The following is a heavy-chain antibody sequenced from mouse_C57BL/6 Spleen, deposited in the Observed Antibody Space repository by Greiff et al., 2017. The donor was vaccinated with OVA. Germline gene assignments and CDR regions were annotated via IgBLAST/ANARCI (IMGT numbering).Heavy chain of an antibody. V-gene: IGHV5-4*01. CDR1: GFTFSSYA. CDR2: ISDGGSYT. CDR3: AIDRGFAY. J-gene: IGHJ3*01. Sequence: EVTLVESGGGLVKPGGSLKLSCAASGFTFSSYAMSWVRQTPEKRLEWVATISDGGSYTYYPDNVKGRFTISRDNAKNNLYLQMSHLKSEDTAMYYCAIDRGFAYWGQGTLVTVSA.